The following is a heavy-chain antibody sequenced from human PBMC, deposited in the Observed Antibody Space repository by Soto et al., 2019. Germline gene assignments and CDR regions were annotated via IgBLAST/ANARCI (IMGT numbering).Heavy chain of an antibody. Sequence: ASVKVSCKASGYIFTSYGISWVRQAPGQGLEWMGWISAYNGNTNYAQKLQGRVTMTTDTSTSTAYMELRSLRSDDTAVYYCARDGRIAADGPPMTDYWGQGTLVTVSS. J-gene: IGHJ4*02. CDR3: ARDGRIAADGPPMTDY. V-gene: IGHV1-18*01. D-gene: IGHD6-13*01. CDR1: GYIFTSYG. CDR2: ISAYNGNT.